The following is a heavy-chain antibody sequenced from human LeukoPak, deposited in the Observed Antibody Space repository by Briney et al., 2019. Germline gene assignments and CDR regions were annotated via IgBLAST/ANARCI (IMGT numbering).Heavy chain of an antibody. CDR1: GFTFSDYA. V-gene: IGHV3-21*01. CDR2: ISSGGSYI. D-gene: IGHD2-2*01. Sequence: GGSLRLSCAASGFTFSDYAMNWVRQAPGKGLEWVSSISSGGSYIPYADSVKGRFTVSRDNAKDSLFLQMRSLRDEDTAVYYCARGPALYCTSSSCLDGVDWGQGTLVSVSS. CDR3: ARGPALYCTSSSCLDGVD. J-gene: IGHJ4*02.